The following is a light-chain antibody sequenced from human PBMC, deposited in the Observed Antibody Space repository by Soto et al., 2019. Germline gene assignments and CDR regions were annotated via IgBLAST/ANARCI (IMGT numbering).Light chain of an antibody. CDR2: EDD. Sequence: NFMLTQPPSVSESPGKTVTISCTGSGGSIATNYVQWHQQRPGSAPPTVIYEDDKRPSGVPHRFSGSIDRSSNSASLIISRLNTEDEAEYYCQSHDSPNVVFGRGTKRTVL. J-gene: IGLJ2*01. CDR1: GGSIATNY. V-gene: IGLV6-57*02. CDR3: QSHDSPNVV.